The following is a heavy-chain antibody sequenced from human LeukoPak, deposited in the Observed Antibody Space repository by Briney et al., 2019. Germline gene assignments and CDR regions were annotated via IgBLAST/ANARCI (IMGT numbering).Heavy chain of an antibody. D-gene: IGHD3-10*01. CDR3: AMFGGMVRGLIDY. V-gene: IGHV1-8*01. CDR1: GYTFTSYD. CDR2: TNPNSGNT. J-gene: IGHJ4*02. Sequence: ASVKVSCKASGYTFTSYDINWVRQATGQGLEWMGWTNPNSGNTGYAQKFQGRVTMTRNTSISTAYMELSSLRSEDTAVYYCAMFGGMVRGLIDYWGQGTLVTVSS.